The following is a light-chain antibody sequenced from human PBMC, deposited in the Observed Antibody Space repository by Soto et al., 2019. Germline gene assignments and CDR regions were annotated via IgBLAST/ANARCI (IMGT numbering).Light chain of an antibody. CDR2: DAS. Sequence: IKVTQSPCSLSASDGERVTLSCRASQRVRSSYLAWYQQRPGKAPKVLIYDASSLETGVPYRFSGSGSGTDFTFTISSLEPEDIAIYYCQQCYNLPLTFGGGTKVDI. J-gene: IGKJ4*01. V-gene: IGKV1-33*01. CDR1: QRVRSSY. CDR3: QQCYNLPLT.